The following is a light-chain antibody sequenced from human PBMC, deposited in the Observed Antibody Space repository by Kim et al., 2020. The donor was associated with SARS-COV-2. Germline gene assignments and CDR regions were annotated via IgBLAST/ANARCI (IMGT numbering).Light chain of an antibody. CDR1: QSISSY. CDR2: AAS. CDR3: QQSYSTPFA. Sequence: DIQMTQSPSSLSASVGDRVTITCRASQSISSYLNWYQQKPGKAPKRLIYAASSLQSGVPSRFSGSGSGTDCTLTISSLQPEDFATFYCQQSYSTPFAFGGRAKVDIK. V-gene: IGKV1-39*01. J-gene: IGKJ4*01.